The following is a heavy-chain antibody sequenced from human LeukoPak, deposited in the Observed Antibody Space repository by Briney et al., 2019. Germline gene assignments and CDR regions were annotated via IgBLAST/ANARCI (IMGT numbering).Heavy chain of an antibody. Sequence: SETLSLTCTVSGGSISSYYWSWIRQPAGKGLEWIGRIYTSGSTNYNPSLKSRVTISVDTSKNQFSLKLSSVTAADTAVYYCARRYYYGSGSYYEGSGFDPWGQGTLVTVSS. CDR1: GGSISSYY. J-gene: IGHJ5*02. V-gene: IGHV4-4*07. D-gene: IGHD3-10*01. CDR3: ARRYYYGSGSYYEGSGFDP. CDR2: IYTSGST.